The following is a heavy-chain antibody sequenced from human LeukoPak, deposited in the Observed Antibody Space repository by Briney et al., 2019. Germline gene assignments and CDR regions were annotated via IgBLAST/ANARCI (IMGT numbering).Heavy chain of an antibody. CDR3: ARDSLTEYSSSSDWFDP. CDR1: GGSISSYY. Sequence: PSETLSLTCTVSGGSISSYYWSWIRQPAGKGLEWIGRIYTSGSTNYNPSLKSRVTMSVDTSKNQFSLKLSSVTAADTAVYYCARDSLTEYSSSSDWFDPWGQGTLVTVSS. J-gene: IGHJ5*02. CDR2: IYTSGST. V-gene: IGHV4-4*07. D-gene: IGHD6-6*01.